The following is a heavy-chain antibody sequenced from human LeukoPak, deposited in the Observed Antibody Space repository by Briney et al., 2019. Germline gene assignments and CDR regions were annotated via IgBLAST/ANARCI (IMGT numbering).Heavy chain of an antibody. CDR3: ARGRGGIAAAGTDY. D-gene: IGHD6-13*01. CDR2: INPNSGGT. J-gene: IGHJ4*02. V-gene: IGHV1-2*04. Sequence: ASVKVSCKASGYTFTDYYMHWVRQAPGQGLEWMGWINPNSGGTNYAQKFQGWVTMTRDTSISTAYMELSRLRSDDTAVYYCARGRGGIAAAGTDYWGQGTLVTVSS. CDR1: GYTFTDYY.